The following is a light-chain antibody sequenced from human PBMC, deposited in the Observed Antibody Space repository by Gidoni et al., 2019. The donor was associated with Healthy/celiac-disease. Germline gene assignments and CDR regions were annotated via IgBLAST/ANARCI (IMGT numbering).Light chain of an antibody. CDR2: AAS. CDR1: QSISSY. Sequence: DIQMTQSPSSLSASVGDRVTITCRASQSISSYLNWYQQKPGKAPKILIYAASSLQSGVPSRFSGSGSGTDCTLTISSLQPEDFATYYCQQSYSTPPMYTFGQGTKLEIK. CDR3: QQSYSTPPMYT. J-gene: IGKJ2*01. V-gene: IGKV1-39*01.